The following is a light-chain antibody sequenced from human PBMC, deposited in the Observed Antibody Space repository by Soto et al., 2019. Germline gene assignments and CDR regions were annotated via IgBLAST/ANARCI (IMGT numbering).Light chain of an antibody. CDR1: QSVSSNH. V-gene: IGKV3-20*01. CDR2: GAS. Sequence: EIVLTQSPGTLSLSPGERATLSCRASQSVSSNHLAWYRQKPGQAPRLLIYGASTRASGIPDRFSGSGSGTDFTLTISRLEPEDLAVYYCQRYGSSPLTFGGGTKVDIK. J-gene: IGKJ4*01. CDR3: QRYGSSPLT.